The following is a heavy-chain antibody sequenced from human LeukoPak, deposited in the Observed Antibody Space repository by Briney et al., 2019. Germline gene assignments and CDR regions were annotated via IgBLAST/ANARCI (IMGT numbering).Heavy chain of an antibody. D-gene: IGHD3-22*01. CDR1: GGSISSSSYY. Sequence: SETLSLTCTVSGGSISSSSYYWGWIRQPPGKGLEWIGSIYHSGSTYYNPSLKSRVTISVDTSKNQFSLKLSSVTAADTAVYYCARQIAPDIWGQGTMVTVSS. J-gene: IGHJ3*02. CDR3: ARQIAPDI. CDR2: IYHSGST. V-gene: IGHV4-39*01.